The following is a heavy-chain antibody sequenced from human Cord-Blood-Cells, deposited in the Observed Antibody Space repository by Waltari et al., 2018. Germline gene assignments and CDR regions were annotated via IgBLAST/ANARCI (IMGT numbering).Heavy chain of an antibody. V-gene: IGHV3-9*01. CDR3: AKVGSSSLITPWYFDL. CDR1: GFTLDDYA. Sequence: EVQLVESGGGLVQPGRSLRLSCAASGFTLDDYAMHWVRQAPGKGLEWVSGISWNSGSIGYADSVKGRFTISRDNAKNSLYLQMNSLRAEDTALYYCAKVGSSSLITPWYFDLWGRGTLVTVSS. D-gene: IGHD6-6*01. J-gene: IGHJ2*01. CDR2: ISWNSGSI.